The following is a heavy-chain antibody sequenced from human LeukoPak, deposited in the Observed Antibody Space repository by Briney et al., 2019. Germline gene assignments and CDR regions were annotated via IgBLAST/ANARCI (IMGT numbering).Heavy chain of an antibody. CDR2: IYASGRT. Sequence: SETLSLTCTVSGDSINNYYWTWIRQPAGTGLEWIGHIYASGRTNYNPSLKSRVTMSLETSKNQFSLNLRSVTAADTAVYYCARVRGSMVRGSSWGQGTLLTVSS. D-gene: IGHD3-10*01. CDR1: GDSINNYY. J-gene: IGHJ4*02. CDR3: ARVRGSMVRGSS. V-gene: IGHV4-4*07.